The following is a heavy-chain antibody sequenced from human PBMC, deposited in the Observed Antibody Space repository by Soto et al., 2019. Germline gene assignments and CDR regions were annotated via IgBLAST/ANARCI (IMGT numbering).Heavy chain of an antibody. V-gene: IGHV4-4*02. CDR1: GGSISSSNW. CDR3: ARDSGVVVPAAIDY. Sequence: SETLSLTCAVSGGSISSSNWRSWVRQPPGKGLEWIGEIYHSGSTNYNPSLKSRVTISVDKSKNQFSLKLSSVTAADTAVYYCARDSGVVVPAAIDYWGQGTLVTVSS. D-gene: IGHD2-2*02. CDR2: IYHSGST. J-gene: IGHJ4*02.